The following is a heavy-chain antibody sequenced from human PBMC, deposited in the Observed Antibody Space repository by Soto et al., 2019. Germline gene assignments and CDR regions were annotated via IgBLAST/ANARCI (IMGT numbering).Heavy chain of an antibody. Sequence: ASVKVSCKASGYTFTSYYMHWVRQAPGQGLEWMGIINPSGGSTSYAQKFQGRVTMTRDTSTSTVYMELSSLRSEDTAVYYCARETECGSGGSCYPYFQHWGQGTLVTSPQ. CDR3: ARETECGSGGSCYPYFQH. D-gene: IGHD2-15*01. CDR1: GYTFTSYY. J-gene: IGHJ1*01. CDR2: INPSGGST. V-gene: IGHV1-46*01.